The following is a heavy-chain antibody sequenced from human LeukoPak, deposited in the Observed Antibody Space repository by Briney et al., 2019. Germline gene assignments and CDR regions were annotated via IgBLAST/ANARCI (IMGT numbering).Heavy chain of an antibody. CDR1: CSSISCYF. V-gene: IGHV4-59*08. CDR2: IYYSWST. J-gene: IGHJ4*02. Sequence: SELLTFTWAASCSSISCYFWSLIQMPAGKGLEMIGIIYYSWSTNYSPSLQSRLTISVDTSINPFSLQLSSVTAADTAVYYCARGISRSAWEILDYWGQGTLV. CDR3: ARGISRSAWEILDY. D-gene: IGHD6-19*01.